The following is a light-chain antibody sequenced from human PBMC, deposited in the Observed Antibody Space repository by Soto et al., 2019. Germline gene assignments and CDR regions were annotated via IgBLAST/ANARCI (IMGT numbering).Light chain of an antibody. CDR1: QSVSSSY. V-gene: IGKV3-20*01. J-gene: IGKJ4*01. CDR3: HQYDSSPLT. CDR2: GAS. Sequence: EIVLTQSPGTLSLSPGERGTLSCRASQSVSSSYLAWYQQKPGQAPRLLIYGASSRATGIPDRFSGSGSGTDFTLTISRREPEDFAVYYCHQYDSSPLTFGGGTKVEIK.